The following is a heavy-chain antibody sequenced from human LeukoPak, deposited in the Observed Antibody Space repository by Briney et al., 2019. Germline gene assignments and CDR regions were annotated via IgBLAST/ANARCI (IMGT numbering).Heavy chain of an antibody. CDR3: ARVLFSSSWYFDY. CDR1: GFTFSSYW. V-gene: IGHV3-74*01. D-gene: IGHD6-13*01. CDR2: INSDGSST. J-gene: IGHJ4*02. Sequence: GGSLRLSCAASGFTFSSYWMRWVRHAPGKGLVWVSRINSDGSSTSYADSVKGRFTISRDNAKNTLYLQMNSLRAEDTAVYYCARVLFSSSWYFDYWGQGTLVTVSS.